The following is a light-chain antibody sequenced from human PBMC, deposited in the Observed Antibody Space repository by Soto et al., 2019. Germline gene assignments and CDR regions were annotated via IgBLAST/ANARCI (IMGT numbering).Light chain of an antibody. Sequence: DIVLTQYPGTLSLSPGESATLSCRSSQSVKTFLVWYQQRPGQAPRLLIYDASHRAAGIPARISGSGFGTDFTLTISSLEPEDAAVYYCQQRSNWPPITFGQGTRLEIK. CDR1: QSVKTF. J-gene: IGKJ5*01. V-gene: IGKV3-11*01. CDR2: DAS. CDR3: QQRSNWPPIT.